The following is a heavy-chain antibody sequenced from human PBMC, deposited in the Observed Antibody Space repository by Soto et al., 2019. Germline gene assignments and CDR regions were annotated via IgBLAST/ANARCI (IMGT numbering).Heavy chain of an antibody. V-gene: IGHV1-8*01. CDR1: GYTFTSYD. CDR3: ARVYSRGYSGYVGY. Sequence: QVQLVQSGAEVKKPGASVKVSCKASGYTFTSYDINWVRQATGQGLEWMGWMNPNSGNTGYAQKFQGRVTMTRNNSISTAYMELSSLRSEDTDVYYCARVYSRGYSGYVGYWGQGTLVTVSS. D-gene: IGHD5-12*01. CDR2: MNPNSGNT. J-gene: IGHJ4*02.